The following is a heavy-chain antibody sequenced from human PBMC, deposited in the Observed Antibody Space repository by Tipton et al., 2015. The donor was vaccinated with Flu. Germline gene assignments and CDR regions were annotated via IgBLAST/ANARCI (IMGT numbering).Heavy chain of an antibody. CDR3: ARLQGLYYLDLPDYYYHSMDV. D-gene: IGHD3-3*01. V-gene: IGHV4-61*01. CDR1: GGSVSSGSYY. CDR2: VHHSGRT. J-gene: IGHJ6*02. Sequence: TLSLTCTVSGGSVSSGSYYWSWIRQPPGRGLEWIGYVHHSGRTNYNPSLTSRLTISLDTSKNQFSLRLTSVTAADAAVYYCARLQGLYYLDLPDYYYHSMDVWGQGTTVTVSS.